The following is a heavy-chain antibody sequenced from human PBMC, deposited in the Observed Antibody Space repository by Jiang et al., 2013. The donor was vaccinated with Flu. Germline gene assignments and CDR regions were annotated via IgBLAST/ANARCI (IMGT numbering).Heavy chain of an antibody. V-gene: IGHV5-51*01. CDR1: GYSFTSYW. J-gene: IGHJ2*01. CDR2: IYPGDSDT. D-gene: IGHD2-15*01. Sequence: GAEVKKPGESLKISCKGSGYSFTSYWIGWVRQMPGKGLEWMGIIYPGDSDTRYSPSFQGQVTISADKSISTAYLQWSSLKASDTAMYYCARHVSGYCSGGSCYSGFWYFDLWGRGTLVTVSS. CDR3: ARHVSGYCSGGSCYSGFWYFDL.